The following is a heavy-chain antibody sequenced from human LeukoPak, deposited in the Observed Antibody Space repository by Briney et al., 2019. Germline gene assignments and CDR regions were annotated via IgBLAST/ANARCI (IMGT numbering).Heavy chain of an antibody. CDR2: INPNSGGT. CDR3: ARDIIAVAGTGDY. D-gene: IGHD6-19*01. V-gene: IGHV1-2*02. J-gene: IGHJ4*02. Sequence: ASVKVSCKASGYTFTGYYMHWVRQAPGQGLEWMGWINPNSGGTNYAQKFQGRVTMNRDTSISTAYMELSRLRSDDTAVYYCARDIIAVAGTGDYWGQGTLVTVSS. CDR1: GYTFTGYY.